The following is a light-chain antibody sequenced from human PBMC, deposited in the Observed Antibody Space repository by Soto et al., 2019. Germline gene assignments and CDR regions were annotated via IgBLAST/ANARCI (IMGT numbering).Light chain of an antibody. CDR3: AAWDDSLNGVI. CDR2: NND. J-gene: IGLJ2*01. V-gene: IGLV1-44*01. CDR1: TSNIGDNT. Sequence: QSVLTQPPSASETPGQRVAISCSGSTSNIGDNTVHWYQQLPGTAPKLLIYNNDRWPSGVPDRFSGSKSGTSASLAISGLQSEDEADYYCAAWDDSLNGVIFGGGTKVTVL.